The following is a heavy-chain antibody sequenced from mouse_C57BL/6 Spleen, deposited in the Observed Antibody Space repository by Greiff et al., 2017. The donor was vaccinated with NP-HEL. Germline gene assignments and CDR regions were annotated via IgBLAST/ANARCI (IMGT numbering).Heavy chain of an antibody. CDR2: IDPSDSYT. V-gene: IGHV1-50*01. D-gene: IGHD2-1*01. CDR3: ARRSYGNYYYFDY. J-gene: IGHJ2*01. Sequence: QVQLQQPGAELVKPGASVKLSCKASGYTFTSYWMQWVKQRPGQGLEWIGEIDPSDSYTNYNQKFKGKATLTVDTSSSTAYMQLSSLTSEDSAVYYCARRSYGNYYYFDYWGQGTTLTVSS. CDR1: GYTFTSYW.